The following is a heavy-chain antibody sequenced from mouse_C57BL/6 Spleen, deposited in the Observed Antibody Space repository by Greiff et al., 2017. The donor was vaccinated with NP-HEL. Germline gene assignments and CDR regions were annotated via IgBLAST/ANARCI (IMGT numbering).Heavy chain of an antibody. CDR3: ARVITTVVGGYFDV. CDR2: IDPSDSET. V-gene: IGHV1-52*01. CDR1: GYTFTSYW. Sequence: QVQLQQPGAELVRPGSSVKLSCKASGYTFTSYWMHWVKQRPIQGLEWIGNIDPSDSETHYNQKFKDKATLTVDKSSSTAYMQLSSLTSEDSAVYYCARVITTVVGGYFDVWGTGTTVTVSS. D-gene: IGHD1-1*01. J-gene: IGHJ1*03.